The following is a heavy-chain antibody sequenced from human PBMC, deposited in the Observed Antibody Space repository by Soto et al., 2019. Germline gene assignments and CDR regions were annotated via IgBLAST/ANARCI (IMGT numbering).Heavy chain of an antibody. D-gene: IGHD2-8*01. CDR2: ISSSSSTI. Sequence: GGSLRLSCAASGFTFSSYSMNWVRQAPGKGLEWVSYISSSSSTIYYADSVKGRFTISRDNAKNSLYLQMNNLRDEDSAVYYCARVPSGVWNWFDPWGQGTLVTVSS. CDR1: GFTFSSYS. V-gene: IGHV3-48*02. J-gene: IGHJ5*02. CDR3: ARVPSGVWNWFDP.